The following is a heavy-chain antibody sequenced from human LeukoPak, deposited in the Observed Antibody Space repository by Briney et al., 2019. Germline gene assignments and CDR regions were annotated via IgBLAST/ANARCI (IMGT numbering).Heavy chain of an antibody. Sequence: SETLSLTCTVSGGSISSYYWSWIRQPPGKGLEWIGYIYYSGSTNYNPSLKSRVTISVDTSKNQFSLKLSSVTAADTAVYYCAREVVAATRYYYYYMDVWGKGTTVTISS. CDR1: GGSISSYY. CDR2: IYYSGST. D-gene: IGHD2-15*01. V-gene: IGHV4-59*01. J-gene: IGHJ6*03. CDR3: AREVVAATRYYYYYMDV.